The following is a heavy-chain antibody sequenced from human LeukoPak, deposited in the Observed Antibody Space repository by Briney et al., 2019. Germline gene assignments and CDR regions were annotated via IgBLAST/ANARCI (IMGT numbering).Heavy chain of an antibody. V-gene: IGHV4-39*07. CDR3: ARSPRFYCSGGSCYTFDY. J-gene: IGHJ4*02. CDR1: GGSITKNGYY. Sequence: SETLSLTCSVSGGSITKNGYYWGWIRQSPETGLEWIGSMHYSGSTYYNPSLNSRVTISVDTSKNQFSLKLTSVTAADTAVYYCARSPRFYCSGGSCYTFDYWGQGTLVTVSS. CDR2: MHYSGST. D-gene: IGHD2-15*01.